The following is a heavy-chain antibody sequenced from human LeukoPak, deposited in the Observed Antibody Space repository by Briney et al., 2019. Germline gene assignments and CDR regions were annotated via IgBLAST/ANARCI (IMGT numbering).Heavy chain of an antibody. J-gene: IGHJ4*02. V-gene: IGHV3-21*01. D-gene: IGHD3-3*01. CDR2: ISGTSSHI. CDR1: GFTFSSYS. Sequence: GGSLRLSCAASGFTFSSYSMNWARQAPGKGLEWVSFISGTSSHIYYADSVKGRFTISRDNAKNALFLQLNSLGTEDTAVYYCARDLANDAFYDFWSGPNWGQGTLVTVSS. CDR3: ARDLANDAFYDFWSGPN.